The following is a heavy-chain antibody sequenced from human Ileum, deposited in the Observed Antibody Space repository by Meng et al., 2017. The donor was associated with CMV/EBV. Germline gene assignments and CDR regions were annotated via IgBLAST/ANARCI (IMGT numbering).Heavy chain of an antibody. CDR1: GYIFMTYG. CDR3: TRGDGAHSAKFDH. Sequence: CKNSGYIFMTYGINWVREAPGQRLEWMGWINNNTGNPVNAPDFRGRFVFSLDTSLSTAYLQINGLRAGDTAVYYCTRGDGAHSAKFDHWGQGTLVTVSS. V-gene: IGHV7-4-1*02. D-gene: IGHD5-24*01. J-gene: IGHJ4*02. CDR2: INNNTGNP.